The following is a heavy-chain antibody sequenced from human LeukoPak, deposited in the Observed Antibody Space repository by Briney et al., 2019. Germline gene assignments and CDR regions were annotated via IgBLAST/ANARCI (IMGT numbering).Heavy chain of an antibody. CDR2: ISSSSSYI. D-gene: IGHD6-13*01. J-gene: IGHJ4*02. CDR3: ARDLRAAEPLDY. CDR1: GFTFSSYS. Sequence: GGSLRLSCAASGFTFSSYSMNWVRQAPGKGLEWVSSISSSSSYIYYADSVKGRFTISRDNAKNSLYLQMNSLRAEDTAVYYCARDLRAAEPLDYWGQGTLVTVSS. V-gene: IGHV3-21*01.